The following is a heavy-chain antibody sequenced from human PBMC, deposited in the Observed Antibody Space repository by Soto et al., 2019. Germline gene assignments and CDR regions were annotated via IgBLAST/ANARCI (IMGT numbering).Heavy chain of an antibody. D-gene: IGHD1-26*01. V-gene: IGHV3-33*01. CDR3: ARDGLGGSYFDY. Sequence: WGSLRLSCATSGFTFSEFGMHWVRQAPGKGLEWVALIWYDGSIKYYADSVKGRFTISRDNSKNSLYLQMNSLRAEDTAVYYCARDGLGGSYFDYWGQGTPVTVSS. J-gene: IGHJ4*02. CDR1: GFTFSEFG. CDR2: IWYDGSIK.